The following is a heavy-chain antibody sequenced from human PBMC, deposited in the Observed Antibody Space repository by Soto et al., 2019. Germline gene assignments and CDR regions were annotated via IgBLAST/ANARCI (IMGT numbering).Heavy chain of an antibody. V-gene: IGHV1-69*06. CDR3: ARRLDDRADEGFDV. CDR1: GGTFSAYT. Sequence: QVHLVQSGAEVRKPGSSVKVSCKTSGGTFSAYTIYWVRQAPGQGLEWMGRIIPLFGTTRYAQNFQDRVTIAAEKSTSTTYMALSSLRAEDTALYYCARRLDDRADEGFDVWGEGTPVTVSA. D-gene: IGHD3-16*01. CDR2: IIPLFGTT. J-gene: IGHJ3*01.